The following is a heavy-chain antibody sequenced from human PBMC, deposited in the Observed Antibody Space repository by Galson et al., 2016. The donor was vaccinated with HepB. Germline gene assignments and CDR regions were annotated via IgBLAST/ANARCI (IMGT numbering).Heavy chain of an antibody. J-gene: IGHJ4*02. CDR3: AKDTNPGGYAPHD. Sequence: SLRLSCAASGFTFNSYAMNWVRQAAGKGLEWVSLISGSGGIRHYADSVKCRFTISRDNSENTVYLQMNSLRAEDTAVYYCAKDTNPGGYAPHDWGQGTLVSVSS. CDR1: GFTFNSYA. CDR2: ISGSGGIR. V-gene: IGHV3-23*01. D-gene: IGHD2-2*01.